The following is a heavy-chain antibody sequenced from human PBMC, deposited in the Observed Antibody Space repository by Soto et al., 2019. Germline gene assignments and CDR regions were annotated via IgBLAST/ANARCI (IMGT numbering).Heavy chain of an antibody. CDR2: IYHSGST. CDR3: ARGIGGSVSDTVAGTEYYYSGMDV. J-gene: IGHJ6*04. V-gene: IGHV4-38-2*01. D-gene: IGHD6-19*01. CDR1: GYSISSGYY. Sequence: SETLSLTCAVSGYSISSGYYWGCIRQPPGKGLEWIGSIYHSGSTYYNPSLKSRVTISVDTSKNQFSLKLSSVTAADTAVYYCARGIGGSVSDTVAGTEYYYSGMDVWGEGTTVTVSS.